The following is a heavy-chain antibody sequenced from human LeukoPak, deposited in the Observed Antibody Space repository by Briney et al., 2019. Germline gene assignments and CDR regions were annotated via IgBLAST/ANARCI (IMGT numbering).Heavy chain of an antibody. CDR2: ISYDGGNK. J-gene: IGHJ4*02. CDR1: GFTFSSYA. D-gene: IGHD3-9*01. V-gene: IGHV3-30*04. CDR3: ARNMGYDILTGCDY. Sequence: GISLRLSCAASGFTFSSYAMHWVRQAPGTGLEWVALISYDGGNKYYADSVKGRFTISRDDSKNTLYLQMNSLRAEDTAVYYCARNMGYDILTGCDYWGQGPLVTVSS.